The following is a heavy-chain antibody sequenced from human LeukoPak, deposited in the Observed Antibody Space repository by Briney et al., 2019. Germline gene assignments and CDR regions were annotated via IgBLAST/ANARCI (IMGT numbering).Heavy chain of an antibody. J-gene: IGHJ5*02. CDR2: IYSSGST. Sequence: SETLSLTCTVSGGSINGYYWSWIRQPAGKGLEWIGRIYSSGSTNYNPSLKSRVIMSVDTSKNQFSLKLSSMTAADTAVYYCARGGSSWNNWFDPWGQGTLVTVSS. CDR3: ARGGSSWNNWFDP. D-gene: IGHD6-13*01. V-gene: IGHV4-4*07. CDR1: GGSINGYY.